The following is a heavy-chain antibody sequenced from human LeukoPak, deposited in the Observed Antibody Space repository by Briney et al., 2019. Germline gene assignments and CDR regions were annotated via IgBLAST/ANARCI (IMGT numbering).Heavy chain of an antibody. CDR3: VRGTRGSSWYEGAFDI. Sequence: SETLSLTCTVSGGSISSYYWSWIRQHPGKGLEWIGYIYVSGSTYYNPSLKSRVTISEDTSRIQFSLRLSAVTAADTAVYFCVRGTRGSSWYEGAFDIWGQGTLVTVSS. D-gene: IGHD6-13*01. CDR2: IYVSGST. CDR1: GGSISSYY. J-gene: IGHJ3*02. V-gene: IGHV4-59*12.